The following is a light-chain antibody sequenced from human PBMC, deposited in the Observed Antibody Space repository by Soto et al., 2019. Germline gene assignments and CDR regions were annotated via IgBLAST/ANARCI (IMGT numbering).Light chain of an antibody. CDR3: QQYNNWPPLT. J-gene: IGKJ4*01. V-gene: IGKV3-15*01. CDR1: QSVSSN. CDR2: GAS. Sequence: EIVMTQSPATLSVSPGERATLSCRASQSVSSNLAWYQQKPGQAPRLLIYGASTRATGIPARFSGSGSGTEFSLTISSLQSEYFAAYYCQQYNNWPPLTFGGGTKVQIK.